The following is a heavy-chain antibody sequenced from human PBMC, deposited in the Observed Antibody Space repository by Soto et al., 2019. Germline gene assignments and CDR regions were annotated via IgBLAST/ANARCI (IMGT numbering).Heavy chain of an antibody. V-gene: IGHV3-11*06. CDR2: ISLSRGYT. CDR1: GFTFSDFY. D-gene: IGHD6-13*01. J-gene: IGHJ4*02. CDR3: ARSGYMDF. Sequence: GGSLRLSCVASGFTFSDFYMSWIRQAPGKGLEWVSYISLSRGYTKYADSVKGRFTISRDNAKNSLYLQMSSLRAEDTAVYYCARSGYMDFCGQGTLVTVSS.